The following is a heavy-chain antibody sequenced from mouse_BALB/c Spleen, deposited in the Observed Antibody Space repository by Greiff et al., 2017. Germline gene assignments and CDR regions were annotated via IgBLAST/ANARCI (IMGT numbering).Heavy chain of an antibody. Sequence: VQLQQPGAELVMPGASVKMSCKASGYTFTDYLMHWVKQRPGQGLEWIGAIDTSDSYTSYNQKFKGKATLTVDESSSTAYMQLSSLTSEDSAVYYCARGLRGAMDYWGQGTSVTVSS. J-gene: IGHJ4*01. CDR2: IDTSDSYT. CDR1: GYTFTDYL. V-gene: IGHV1-69*01. D-gene: IGHD1-1*01. CDR3: ARGLRGAMDY.